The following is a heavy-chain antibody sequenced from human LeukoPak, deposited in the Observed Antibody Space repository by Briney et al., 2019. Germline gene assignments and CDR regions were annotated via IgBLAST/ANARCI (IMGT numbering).Heavy chain of an antibody. J-gene: IGHJ5*02. V-gene: IGHV4-39*01. Sequence: TSETLSLTCTVSGGSISGSYYWGWIRQPPGTGLEWIATIYYNGSTYYNPSLKSRVTMSVDTSKNQFSLKLTSVTAADTAVYSCVRQGYYGSGRWDWFDPWGQGTLVTVSS. CDR2: IYYNGST. D-gene: IGHD3-10*01. CDR3: VRQGYYGSGRWDWFDP. CDR1: GGSISGSYY.